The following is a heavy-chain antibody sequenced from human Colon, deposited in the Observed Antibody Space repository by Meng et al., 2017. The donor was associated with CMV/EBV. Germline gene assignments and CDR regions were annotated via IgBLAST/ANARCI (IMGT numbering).Heavy chain of an antibody. V-gene: IGHV3-48*03. CDR2: ISSSGSTI. Sequence: GGSLRLSCVASGFAFSSYEMNWVRQAPGKGLEWVSYISSSGSTIYYADSVKGRFTISRDNAKNSLYLQMNSLRAEDTAVYYCARARITIFGVVKKGMDVWGQGTTVTVSS. J-gene: IGHJ6*02. CDR1: GFAFSSYE. CDR3: ARARITIFGVVKKGMDV. D-gene: IGHD3-3*01.